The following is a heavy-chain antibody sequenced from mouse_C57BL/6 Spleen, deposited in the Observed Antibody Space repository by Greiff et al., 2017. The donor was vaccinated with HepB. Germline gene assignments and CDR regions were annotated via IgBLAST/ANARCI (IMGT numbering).Heavy chain of an antibody. Sequence: VKLMESGPGLVQPSQSLSITCTVSGFSLTSYGVHWVRQSPGKGLEWLGVIWSGGSTDYNAAFISRLSISKDNSKSQVFFKMNSLQADDTAIYYCARNRDYYGNYYAMDYWGQGTSVTVSS. J-gene: IGHJ4*01. D-gene: IGHD2-1*01. V-gene: IGHV2-2*01. CDR3: ARNRDYYGNYYAMDY. CDR1: GFSLTSYG. CDR2: IWSGGST.